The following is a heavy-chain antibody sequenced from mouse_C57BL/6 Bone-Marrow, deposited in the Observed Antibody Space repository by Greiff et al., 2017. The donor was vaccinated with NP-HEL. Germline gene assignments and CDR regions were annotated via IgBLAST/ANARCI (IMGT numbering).Heavy chain of an antibody. CDR1: GFSFTSYG. D-gene: IGHD2-5*01. CDR3: AKTSYCSNYVWYFDV. CDR2: IWGDGST. J-gene: IGHJ1*03. V-gene: IGHV2-3*01. Sequence: VNLVESGPGLVAPSQRLSITCTVSGFSFTSYGVSWVRQPPGKGLEWLGVIWGDGSTNYHSALISRLSISKDNSKSQVFLKLNSLQTYDTATYYCAKTSYCSNYVWYFDVWGTGTTVTVSS.